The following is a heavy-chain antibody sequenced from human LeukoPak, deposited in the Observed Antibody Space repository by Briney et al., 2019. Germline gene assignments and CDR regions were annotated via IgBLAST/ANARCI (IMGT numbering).Heavy chain of an antibody. J-gene: IGHJ4*02. CDR3: ATAPPDAPRKYYFDY. CDR2: ISYDGSNK. CDR1: GFTFSSYA. Sequence: PGGSLRLSCAASGFTFSSYAMHWVRQAPGKGLGWVAVISYDGSNKYYADSVKGRFTISRDNSKNTLYLQMNSLRAEDTAVYYCATAPPDAPRKYYFDYWGQGTLVTVSS. V-gene: IGHV3-30-3*01. D-gene: IGHD2-8*01.